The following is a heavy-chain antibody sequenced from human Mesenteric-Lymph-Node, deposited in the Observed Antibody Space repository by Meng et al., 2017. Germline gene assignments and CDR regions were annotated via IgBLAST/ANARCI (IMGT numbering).Heavy chain of an antibody. D-gene: IGHD3-10*01. J-gene: IGHJ4*02. V-gene: IGHV3-48*03. CDR1: GFTFSSYE. CDR3: AGYMVRGVILFDY. Sequence: GGPLRLSCAASGFTFSSYEMNWVRQAPGKGLEWVSYISSSGSTIYSADSVKGRFTISRDNAKNSLYLQMNSLRAEDTAVYYCAGYMVRGVILFDYWGQGTLVTVSS. CDR2: ISSSGSTI.